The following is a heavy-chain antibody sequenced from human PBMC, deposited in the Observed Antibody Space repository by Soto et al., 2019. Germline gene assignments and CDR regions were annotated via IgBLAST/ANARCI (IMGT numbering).Heavy chain of an antibody. CDR1: GYTFTSYD. V-gene: IGHV1-8*01. Sequence: GASVKVSCKASGYTFTSYDINWVRQATGQGLEWMGWMNPNSGNTGYAQKFQGRVTMTRNTSISTAYMELSSLRSEDTAVYYCARHGNWNYGYYIDVWGKGTTVTVSS. CDR2: MNPNSGNT. D-gene: IGHD1-1*01. CDR3: ARHGNWNYGYYIDV. J-gene: IGHJ6*03.